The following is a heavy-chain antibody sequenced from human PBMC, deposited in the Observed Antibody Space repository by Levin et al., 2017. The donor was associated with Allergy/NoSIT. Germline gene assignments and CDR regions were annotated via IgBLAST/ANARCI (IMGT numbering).Heavy chain of an antibody. J-gene: IGHJ3*02. CDR3: ARHAVYYDYVWGSYRYTGAFDI. D-gene: IGHD3-16*02. CDR1: GGSISSYY. Sequence: SETLSLTCTVSGGSISSYYWSWIRQPPGKGLEWIGYIYYSGSTNYNPSLKSRVTISVDTSKNQFSLKLSSVTAADTAVYYCARHAVYYDYVWGSYRYTGAFDIWGQGTMVTVSS. V-gene: IGHV4-59*08. CDR2: IYYSGST.